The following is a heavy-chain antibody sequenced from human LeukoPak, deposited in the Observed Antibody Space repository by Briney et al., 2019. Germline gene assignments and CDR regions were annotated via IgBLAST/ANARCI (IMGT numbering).Heavy chain of an antibody. CDR1: GFTFSSFA. J-gene: IGHJ3*02. CDR3: AREGRPNAFDI. Sequence: PGRSLRLSCAASGFTFSSFAMHWVRQAPGKGLEWVAVISYDGSNKYYADSVKGRFTISRDNAKNSLYLQMNSLKAEDTAVYYCAREGRPNAFDIWGQGTMVTVSS. CDR2: ISYDGSNK. V-gene: IGHV3-30-3*01.